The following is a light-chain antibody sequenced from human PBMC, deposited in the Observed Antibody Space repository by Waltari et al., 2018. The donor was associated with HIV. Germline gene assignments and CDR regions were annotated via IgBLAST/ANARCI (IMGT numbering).Light chain of an antibody. Sequence: DIQMTQSPFFVSASVGDRVTITCRASQAISSWLTWYQQRPGEAHNLLIYASSTLQSGVPTRFGGSRSVTNFTLTISSLQPEDFATDDCQQADGLPWTFGQGTKVEMK. CDR2: ASS. J-gene: IGKJ1*01. CDR3: QQADGLPWT. CDR1: QAISSW. V-gene: IGKV1-12*01.